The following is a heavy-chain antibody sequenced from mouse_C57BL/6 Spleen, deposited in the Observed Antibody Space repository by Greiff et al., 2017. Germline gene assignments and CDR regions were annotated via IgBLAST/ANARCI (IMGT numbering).Heavy chain of an antibody. V-gene: IGHV5-6*02. Sequence: DVMLVESGGDLVKPGGSLKLSCAASGFTFSSYGMSWVRQTPDKRLEWVATISSGGSYTYYPDSVKGRFTISRDNAKNTLYLQMSSLKSEDTAMYYCARHGTTAQGYFDVWGTGTTVTVSS. CDR2: ISSGGSYT. J-gene: IGHJ1*03. CDR1: GFTFSSYG. D-gene: IGHD1-2*01. CDR3: ARHGTTAQGYFDV.